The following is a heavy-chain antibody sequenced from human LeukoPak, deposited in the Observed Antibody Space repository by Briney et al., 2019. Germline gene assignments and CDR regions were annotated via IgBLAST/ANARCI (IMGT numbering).Heavy chain of an antibody. CDR3: ARVNGDWVAFDI. CDR2: INPNSGGT. J-gene: IGHJ3*02. CDR1: GYTFTGYY. V-gene: IGHV1-2*02. D-gene: IGHD2-21*02. Sequence: GASVKVSCKASGYTFTGYYMHWVRQAPGQGLEWMGWINPNSGGTNYSQKFQGRVTMTRDTSISTAYMELSRLRSDDTAVYYCARVNGDWVAFDIWGQGTMVTVSS.